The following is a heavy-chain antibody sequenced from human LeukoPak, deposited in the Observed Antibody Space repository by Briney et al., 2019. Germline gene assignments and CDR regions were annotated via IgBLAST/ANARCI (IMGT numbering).Heavy chain of an antibody. CDR3: SRDRWPQFDY. D-gene: IGHD5-24*01. CDR2: IHYSGST. CDR1: GGSIGSSSYY. J-gene: IGHJ4*02. Sequence: SETLSLTCSISGGSIGSSSYYWGWIRQPPGKGLEWIGSIHYSGSTYYNPSLKSRVIISLDTSKNQFSLKLTSVTAADTAVYYCSRDRWPQFDYLGQGTLVTVSS. V-gene: IGHV4-39*07.